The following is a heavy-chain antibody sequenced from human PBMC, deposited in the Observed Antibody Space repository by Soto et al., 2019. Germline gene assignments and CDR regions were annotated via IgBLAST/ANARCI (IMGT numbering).Heavy chain of an antibody. V-gene: IGHV4-59*08. J-gene: IGHJ4*02. CDR3: ARHRHQKNYGDYPGYDY. CDR2: IYYSGST. D-gene: IGHD4-17*01. Sequence: SETLSLTCTVSGGSISSYYWSWILQPPGKGLEWIGYIYYSGSTNYNPSLKSRVTISVDTSKNQFSLKLSSVTAADTAVYYCARHRHQKNYGDYPGYDYWGQGTLVTVAS. CDR1: GGSISSYY.